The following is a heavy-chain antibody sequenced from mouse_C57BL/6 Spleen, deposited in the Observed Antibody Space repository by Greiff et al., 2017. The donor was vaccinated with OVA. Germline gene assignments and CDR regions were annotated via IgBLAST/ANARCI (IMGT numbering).Heavy chain of an antibody. V-gene: IGHV1-81*01. J-gene: IGHJ2*01. D-gene: IGHD2-4*01. CDR2: IYPRSGNT. CDR3: ARFSYDYDFGFDY. CDR1: GYTFTSYG. Sequence: QVQLQQSGAELARPGASVKLSCKASGYTFTSYGISWVKQRTGQGLEWIGEIYPRSGNTYYNEKFKGKATLTADKSSSTAYMELRSLTSADSAVYFCARFSYDYDFGFDYWGQGTTLTVSS.